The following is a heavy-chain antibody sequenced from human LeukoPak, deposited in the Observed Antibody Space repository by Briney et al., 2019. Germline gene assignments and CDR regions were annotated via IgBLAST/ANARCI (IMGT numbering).Heavy chain of an antibody. CDR1: GDSISGFY. J-gene: IGHJ4*02. Sequence: SETLSLTCAVSGDSISGFYWSWIRQPPGKGLEWIGYIYYSGSANYNPSLKSRVTISVDTSKNQFSLKLSSVTAADTAVYYCAREWYSYGYDYWGQGTLVTVSS. D-gene: IGHD5-18*01. V-gene: IGHV4-59*12. CDR2: IYYSGSA. CDR3: AREWYSYGYDY.